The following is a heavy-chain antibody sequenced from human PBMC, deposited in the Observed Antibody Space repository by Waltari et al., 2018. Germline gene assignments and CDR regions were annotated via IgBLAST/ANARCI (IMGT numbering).Heavy chain of an antibody. V-gene: IGHV3-74*01. CDR1: GSPFSDYW. J-gene: IGHJ4*02. D-gene: IGHD5-18*01. CDR2: INGDGYAI. CDR3: ARKGGRGYTYGPFYFDY. Sequence: EVQLVEAGGDLVQPGGSLRLSCEAPGSPFSDYWMHWVRQAPGKGLVWGSRINGDGYAITYSDSVQGRFTISRDNTKNTLYLQLNSLRAEDTAVYYCARKGGRGYTYGPFYFDYWGRGTLVTVSS.